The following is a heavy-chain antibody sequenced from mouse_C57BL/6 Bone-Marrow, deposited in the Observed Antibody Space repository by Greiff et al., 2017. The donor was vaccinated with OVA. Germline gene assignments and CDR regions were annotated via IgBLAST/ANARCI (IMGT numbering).Heavy chain of an antibody. J-gene: IGHJ2*01. Sequence: EVQLVESGPGLVKPSQSLSLTCSVTGYSITSGYYWNWIRQFPGNKLEWMGYISYDGSNNYNPSLKNRISITRDTSKNQFFLKLNSVTTEDTATYYCARDRYYYGSSYYFDYWGQGTTLTVSS. D-gene: IGHD1-1*01. CDR2: ISYDGSN. CDR1: GYSITSGYY. V-gene: IGHV3-6*01. CDR3: ARDRYYYGSSYYFDY.